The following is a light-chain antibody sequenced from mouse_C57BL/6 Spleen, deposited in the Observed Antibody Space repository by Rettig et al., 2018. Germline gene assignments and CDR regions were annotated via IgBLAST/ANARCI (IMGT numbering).Light chain of an antibody. CDR3: QQWSNYPFT. Sequence: QIVLTQSPAIMSTSPGEKVTMTCSASSSVSYMYWYQQKPGSSPRLLIYDTSNLASGVPVRFSGSGSGTSYSLTISRMEAEDAGTCCCQQWSNYPFTFGSGTKLEIK. CDR2: DTS. V-gene: IGKV4-55*01. CDR1: SSVSY. J-gene: IGKJ4*01.